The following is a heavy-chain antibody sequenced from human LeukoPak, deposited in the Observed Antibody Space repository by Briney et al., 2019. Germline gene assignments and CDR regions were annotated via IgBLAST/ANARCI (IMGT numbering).Heavy chain of an antibody. V-gene: IGHV3-64*01. CDR2: ISTNGDLT. Sequence: GGSLRLSCAASGFTFSSYGIHWVRQAPGKGLEYVSAISTNGDLTYYANSVKGRFTVSRDNSKNTVYLQMDSLRPEDMAVYYCARRDTAIGFPDYWGQGTLVTVSS. D-gene: IGHD5-18*01. CDR3: ARRDTAIGFPDY. J-gene: IGHJ4*02. CDR1: GFTFSSYG.